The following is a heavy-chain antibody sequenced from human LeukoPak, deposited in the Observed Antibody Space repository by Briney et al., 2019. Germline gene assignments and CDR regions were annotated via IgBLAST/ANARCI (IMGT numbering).Heavy chain of an antibody. J-gene: IGHJ3*01. CDR1: GFTFLDCG. CDR2: ISASGGTR. V-gene: IGHV3-23*01. D-gene: IGHD7-27*01. Sequence: GGSLRLSCTASGFTFLDCGMSWVRQAPGKGLEWIATISASGGTRYYADSVKGRFTISRDNSKNTLYLQMNSLRPEDTAVYYCAKEFSATPRAAAQTGDAFDVWGQGTMVTVSS. CDR3: AKEFSATPRAAAQTGDAFDV.